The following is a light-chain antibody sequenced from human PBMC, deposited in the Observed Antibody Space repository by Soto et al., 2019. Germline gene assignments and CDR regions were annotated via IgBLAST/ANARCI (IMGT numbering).Light chain of an antibody. J-gene: IGKJ2*01. CDR2: GAS. CDR1: QSVSSSY. V-gene: IGKV3D-15*01. CDR3: QHYNFWPHA. Sequence: EIVLTQSPGTLSLSPGERATLSCRASQSVSSSYLAWYQQKPGQAPRLLIYGASNRATGIPARFSGSGSGTEFTLTISGLQSEDVSIYFCQHYNFWPHAFGQGTKVDIK.